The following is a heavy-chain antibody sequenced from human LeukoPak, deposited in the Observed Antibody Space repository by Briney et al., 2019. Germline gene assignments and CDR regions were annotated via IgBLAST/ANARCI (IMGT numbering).Heavy chain of an antibody. J-gene: IGHJ4*02. CDR3: ARGSRGYDSSGSTFDY. CDR2: RHYSGTT. V-gene: IGHV4-59*08. Sequence: SETLSLTCTVSGGSMNNYYWSWIRQPPGKGLEWIGYRHYSGTTDYNPSLRSRVTISIDTSKNQFSLKLSSVTAADTAVYYCARGSRGYDSSGSTFDYWGQGTLVTVSS. CDR1: GGSMNNYY. D-gene: IGHD3-22*01.